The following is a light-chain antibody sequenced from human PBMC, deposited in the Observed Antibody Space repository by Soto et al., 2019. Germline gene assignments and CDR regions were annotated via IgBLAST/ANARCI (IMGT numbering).Light chain of an antibody. J-gene: IGKJ5*01. CDR3: QQLNTYPLIT. Sequence: DIQLTQSPSFLSASVGDRVTITCRASRAISSYIAWYQQKPGRAPKLLIYAASTLQSGVPSRFSGSGSGTEFTLTFNSLQPEDFATYYCQQLNTYPLITFGQGTRLEIK. CDR2: AAS. CDR1: RAISSY. V-gene: IGKV1-9*01.